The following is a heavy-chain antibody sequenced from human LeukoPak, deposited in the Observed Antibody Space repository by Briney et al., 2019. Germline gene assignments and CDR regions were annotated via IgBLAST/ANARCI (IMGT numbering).Heavy chain of an antibody. Sequence: PGGSLRLSCAASGFTFSSYGMHWVRQAPGKGLEWVAVIWYDGSNKYYADSVKGRFTISRDNAKNTLYLQMNGLSAEDTADYYGARGFREFYDWGQGTLVTVSS. J-gene: IGHJ4*02. CDR1: GFTFSSYG. CDR2: IWYDGSNK. CDR3: ARGFREFYD. V-gene: IGHV3-33*01.